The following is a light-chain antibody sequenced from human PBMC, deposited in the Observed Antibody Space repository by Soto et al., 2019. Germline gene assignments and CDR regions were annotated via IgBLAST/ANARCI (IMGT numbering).Light chain of an antibody. Sequence: EIVLTQSPGTLSLSPGEGATLSCRASQSVRNNYLAWYQQKPGQAPRLLISGASSRAAGVPDRFSGSGSGTDCTLTISRLESEDFAVYYCQRYGSSPPHTFGQGTRLEMK. CDR3: QRYGSSPPHT. J-gene: IGKJ2*01. V-gene: IGKV3-20*01. CDR1: QSVRNNY. CDR2: GAS.